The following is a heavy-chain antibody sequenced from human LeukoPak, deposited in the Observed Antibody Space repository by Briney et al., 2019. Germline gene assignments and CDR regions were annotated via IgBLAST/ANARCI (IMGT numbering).Heavy chain of an antibody. CDR2: INPDTGGT. V-gene: IGHV1-2*02. CDR1: GYTFIGYY. D-gene: IGHD1-20*01. Sequence: ASVKVSCKASGYTFIGYYIHWVRQAPGQGLEWMGWINPDTGGTNYPRKFQGGVTMTRDTSISTAFMELSRLRSDDTAVYYCARGPSSTITAGYFDYWGQGTLVTVSS. CDR3: ARGPSSTITAGYFDY. J-gene: IGHJ4*02.